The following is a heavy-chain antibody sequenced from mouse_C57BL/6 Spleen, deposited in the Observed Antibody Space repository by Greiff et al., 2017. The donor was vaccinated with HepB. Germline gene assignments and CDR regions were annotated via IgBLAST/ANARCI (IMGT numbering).Heavy chain of an antibody. J-gene: IGHJ4*01. CDR2: IRNKANGYTT. Sequence: EVQLVESGGGLVQPGGSLSLSCAASGFTFTDYYMSWVRQPPGKALEWLGFIRNKANGYTTEYSASVKGRFTISRDNSQSILYLQMNALRAEDSATYYCARFYYYGSSHAMDYWGQGTSVTVSS. V-gene: IGHV7-3*01. D-gene: IGHD1-1*01. CDR3: ARFYYYGSSHAMDY. CDR1: GFTFTDYY.